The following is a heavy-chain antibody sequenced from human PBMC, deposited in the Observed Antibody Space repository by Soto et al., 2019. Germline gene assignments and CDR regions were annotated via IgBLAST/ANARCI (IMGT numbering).Heavy chain of an antibody. V-gene: IGHV1-69*13. J-gene: IGHJ6*02. CDR2: IIPIFGTA. Sequence: SVKVSCKASGGTFGSYAISWVRQAPGQGLEWMGGIIPIFGTANYAQKFQGRVTITADESTSTAYMELSSLRSEDTAVYYCARDRNGNYYYGMDVWGQGTTVTVSS. D-gene: IGHD1-1*01. CDR1: GGTFGSYA. CDR3: ARDRNGNYYYGMDV.